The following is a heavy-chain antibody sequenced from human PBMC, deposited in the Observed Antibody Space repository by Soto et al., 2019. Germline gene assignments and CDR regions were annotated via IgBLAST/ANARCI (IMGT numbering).Heavy chain of an antibody. CDR2: IIPIFGTA. D-gene: IGHD3-10*01. V-gene: IGHV1-69*13. J-gene: IGHJ4*02. CDR3: ARDGSDSGTVVVY. CDR1: GGTFSSDA. Sequence: ASVKVSCKASGGTFSSDAVSWVRQAPGQGLEWMGGIIPIFGTANYAQKFQGRVTITADESTSTAYMELSSLRSEDTAVYYCARDGSDSGTVVVYWGQGTLVTVSS.